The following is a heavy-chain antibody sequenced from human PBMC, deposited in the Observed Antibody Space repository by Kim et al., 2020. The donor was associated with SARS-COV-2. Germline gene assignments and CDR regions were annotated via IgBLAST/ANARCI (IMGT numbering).Heavy chain of an antibody. J-gene: IGHJ6*02. D-gene: IGHD6-19*01. CDR1: GGSISSGDYY. V-gene: IGHV4-30-4*01. CDR2: IYYSGST. Sequence: SETLSLTCTVSGGSISSGDYYWSWIRQPPGKGLGWIGYIYYSGSTYYNPSLKSRVTISVDTSKNQFSLKLSSVTAADTAVYYCARVPQAVAGFYYYYYGMDVWGQGTTVTVSS. CDR3: ARVPQAVAGFYYYYYGMDV.